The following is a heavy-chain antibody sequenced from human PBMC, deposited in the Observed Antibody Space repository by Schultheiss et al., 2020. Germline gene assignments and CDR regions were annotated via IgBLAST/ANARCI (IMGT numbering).Heavy chain of an antibody. D-gene: IGHD2-2*01. V-gene: IGHV1-18*01. J-gene: IGHJ6*04. Sequence: ASVKVSCKASGYTFTSYGISWVRQAPGQGLEWMGWISAYNGNTNYAQKLQGRVTMTTDTSTSTAYMELRSLRSDDTAVYYCARDCWGSSTSCYHYYYYGMDVWGKGTTVTVSS. CDR1: GYTFTSYG. CDR2: ISAYNGNT. CDR3: ARDCWGSSTSCYHYYYYGMDV.